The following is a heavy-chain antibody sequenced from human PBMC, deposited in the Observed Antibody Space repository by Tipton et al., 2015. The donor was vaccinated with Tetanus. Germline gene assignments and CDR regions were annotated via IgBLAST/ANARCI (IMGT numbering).Heavy chain of an antibody. CDR3: ARERGSGSYPLDY. J-gene: IGHJ4*02. D-gene: IGHD3-10*01. CDR1: GDSINAFY. CDR2: IDGAASS. V-gene: IGHV4-59*01. Sequence: TLSLTCSVSGDSINAFYWTWLRQPPGKSLEWIGNIDGAASSTYNPTFKNRVTTFRDLSKNQFSLRLTSVTAADTAIYYCARERGSGSYPLDYWGRGTLVTVSA.